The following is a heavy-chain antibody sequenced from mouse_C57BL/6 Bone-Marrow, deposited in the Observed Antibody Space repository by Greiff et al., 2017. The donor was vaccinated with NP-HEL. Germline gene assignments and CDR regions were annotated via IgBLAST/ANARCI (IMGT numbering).Heavy chain of an antibody. Sequence: VQLQQSGAELVKPGASVKMSCKASGYTFTSYWITWVKQRPGQGLEWIGDIYPGSGSTNYNEKFKSKATLTVDTSSSTAYMQLSSLTSEDSAVYYCARKRVIYYAMDYWGQGTSVTVSS. D-gene: IGHD2-2*01. J-gene: IGHJ4*01. V-gene: IGHV1-55*01. CDR2: IYPGSGST. CDR1: GYTFTSYW. CDR3: ARKRVIYYAMDY.